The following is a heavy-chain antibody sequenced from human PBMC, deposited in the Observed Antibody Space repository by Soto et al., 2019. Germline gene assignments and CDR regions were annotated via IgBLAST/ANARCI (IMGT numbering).Heavy chain of an antibody. J-gene: IGHJ6*02. CDR1: GFTFSSYG. Sequence: GGSLRLSCAASGFTFSSYGMHWVLQAPCKGLEWVAVISYDGSNKYYADSVKGRFTISRDNSKNTLYLQMNSLRAEDTAVYYCAKDQISGYSSGWEDFYYYYGMDVWGQGTTVTVAS. V-gene: IGHV3-30*18. D-gene: IGHD6-19*01. CDR3: AKDQISGYSSGWEDFYYYYGMDV. CDR2: ISYDGSNK.